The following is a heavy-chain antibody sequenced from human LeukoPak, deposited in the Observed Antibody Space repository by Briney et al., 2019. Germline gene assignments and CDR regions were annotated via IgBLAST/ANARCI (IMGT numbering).Heavy chain of an antibody. J-gene: IGHJ4*02. CDR2: TSGDGSNE. V-gene: IGHV3-30-3*01. CDR1: GFTFSRYA. CDR3: ARDGGDGYNQIDH. D-gene: IGHD5-24*01. Sequence: PGGSLRLSCAASGFTFSRYAMRWVRQAPGKGLECMAVTSGDGSNEHYAGSVKGRFTISRDNSKNTLYLQMNSLRTEDTAVYYCARDGGDGYNQIDHWGQGTLVTVSS.